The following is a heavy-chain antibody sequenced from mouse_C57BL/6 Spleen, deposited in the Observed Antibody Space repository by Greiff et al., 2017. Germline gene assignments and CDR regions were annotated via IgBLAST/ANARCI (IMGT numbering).Heavy chain of an antibody. J-gene: IGHJ4*01. CDR1: GYTFTSYG. D-gene: IGHD1-1*01. Sequence: VQGVESGAELARPGASVKLSCKASGYTFTSYGISWVKQRTGQGLEWIGEIYPRSGNTYYNEKFKGKATLTADKSSSTAYMELRSLTSEDSAVYFCARYYYGSSFDYYAMDYWGQGTSVTVSS. V-gene: IGHV1-81*01. CDR2: IYPRSGNT. CDR3: ARYYYGSSFDYYAMDY.